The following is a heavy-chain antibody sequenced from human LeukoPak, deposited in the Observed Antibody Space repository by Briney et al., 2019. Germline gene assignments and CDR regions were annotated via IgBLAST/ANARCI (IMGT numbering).Heavy chain of an antibody. CDR2: IYHSGST. CDR3: ARGRGGYGN. J-gene: IGHJ4*02. CDR1: DYSISSGHY. D-gene: IGHD5-18*01. V-gene: IGHV4-38-2*01. Sequence: SETLSLTCAVSDYSISSGHYWGWIRQPPGKGLEWIGSIYHSGSTYYNPSLKSRVTISVDTSKNQFSLKLSSVTAADTAVYYCARGRGGYGNWGQGTLVIVSS.